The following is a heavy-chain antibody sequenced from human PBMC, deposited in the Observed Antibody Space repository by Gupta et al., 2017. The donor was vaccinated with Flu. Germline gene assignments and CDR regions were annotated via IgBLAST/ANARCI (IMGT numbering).Heavy chain of an antibody. Sequence: GQGLGWMGGIIPIFGTANYAQKFQGRVTITADKSTSTAYMELSSLRSEDTAVYYCARDQHPGYSSSSSWFDPWGQGTLVTVSS. CDR3: ARDQHPGYSSSSSWFDP. CDR2: IIPIFGTA. V-gene: IGHV1-69*06. D-gene: IGHD6-13*01. J-gene: IGHJ5*02.